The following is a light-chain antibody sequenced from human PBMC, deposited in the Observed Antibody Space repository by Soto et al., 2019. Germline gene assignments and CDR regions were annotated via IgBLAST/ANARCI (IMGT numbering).Light chain of an antibody. Sequence: QSVLTQPPSVSAAPGQTVTISCSGSSSNIGSSYVSWYQQVPGTAPKLLIYDDNQRPSGIPDRFSGSKSGASATLGITGLQTGDEDDYYCGTRDGSLSIVVFGGGTKLTVL. CDR1: SSNIGSSY. CDR3: GTRDGSLSIVV. J-gene: IGLJ2*01. CDR2: DDN. V-gene: IGLV1-51*01.